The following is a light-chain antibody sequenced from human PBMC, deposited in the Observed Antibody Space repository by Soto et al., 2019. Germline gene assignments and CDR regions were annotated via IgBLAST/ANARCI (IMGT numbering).Light chain of an antibody. Sequence: EIVLTQSPGTLSLSPGERATFSGRASQSVSTTYLARSQQKPGQAPRLFSYGASSRATGIPDRFSGSGSGTDFTLTISRLEPEDFAVYYCQQYGSSPGTFGQGTKVEIK. CDR3: QQYGSSPGT. CDR1: QSVSTTY. CDR2: GAS. V-gene: IGKV3-20*01. J-gene: IGKJ1*01.